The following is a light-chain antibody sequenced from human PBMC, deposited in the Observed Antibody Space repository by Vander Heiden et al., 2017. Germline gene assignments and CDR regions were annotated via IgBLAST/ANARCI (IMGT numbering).Light chain of an antibody. CDR1: QSVSSY. Sequence: EIVFTQSPATLSLSPGERAPLSCRASQSVSSYLAWYQQKPGQAPRLLIYDASNRATGIPARFSGSGPGTDFTLTISSLEPEDFAVYYCQQRTNWHQVTFGGGTTVEIK. CDR3: QQRTNWHQVT. J-gene: IGKJ4*01. V-gene: IGKV3D-11*02. CDR2: DAS.